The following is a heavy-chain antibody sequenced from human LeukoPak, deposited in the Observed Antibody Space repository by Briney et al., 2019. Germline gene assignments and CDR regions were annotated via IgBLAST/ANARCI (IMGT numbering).Heavy chain of an antibody. CDR3: ARVGVYYYLYYYMDV. Sequence: KSSETLFLTCTVSGGSISSSSYYWGWIRQPPGKGLEWIGSMYYSGSTYYTPSLKNRVTISVDTSKNQFSLKLSSVTAADTAVYYCARVGVYYYLYYYMDVWGKGTTVTVSS. V-gene: IGHV4-39*01. CDR2: MYYSGST. CDR1: GGSISSSSYY. D-gene: IGHD3-10*01. J-gene: IGHJ6*03.